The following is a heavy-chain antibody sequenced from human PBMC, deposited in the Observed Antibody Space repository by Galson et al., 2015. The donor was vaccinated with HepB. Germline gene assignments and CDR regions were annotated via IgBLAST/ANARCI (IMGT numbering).Heavy chain of an antibody. Sequence: SLRLSCAASGFTFSSYSMNWVRQAPGKGLEWVSSISSSSSYIYYADSVKGRFTISRDNAKNSLYLQMNSLRAEDTAVYYCARVDLGVVMVDEHYFDYWGQGTLVTVSS. CDR2: ISSSSSYI. CDR1: GFTFSSYS. D-gene: IGHD3-3*01. J-gene: IGHJ4*02. CDR3: ARVDLGVVMVDEHYFDY. V-gene: IGHV3-21*01.